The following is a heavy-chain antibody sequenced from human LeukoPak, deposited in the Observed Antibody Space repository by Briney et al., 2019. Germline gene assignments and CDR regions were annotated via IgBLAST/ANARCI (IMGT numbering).Heavy chain of an antibody. CDR2: FDPEDGET. CDR3: ARESMGYFDWLLGITGFDP. Sequence: ASVKVSCKVSGYTLTELSMHWVRQAPGKGLEWMGGFDPEDGETIYAQKFQGRVTMTRNTSISTAYMELSSLRSEDTAVYYCARESMGYFDWLLGITGFDPWGQGTLVTVSS. V-gene: IGHV1-24*01. CDR1: GYTLTELS. J-gene: IGHJ5*02. D-gene: IGHD3-9*01.